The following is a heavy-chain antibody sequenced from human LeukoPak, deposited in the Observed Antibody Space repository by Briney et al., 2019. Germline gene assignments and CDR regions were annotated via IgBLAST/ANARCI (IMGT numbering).Heavy chain of an antibody. D-gene: IGHD2-2*01. J-gene: IGHJ4*02. V-gene: IGHV4-39*07. CDR2: IYSGGST. Sequence: PSETLSLTCTVSGGSTSSSSYYWGWIRQPPGKGLEWIGNIYSGGSTNYTPSLKSRVTISVDTSKNQFSLNPSSVTAADTALYYCARMCTGWRTFDYWGQGSLVTVSS. CDR1: GGSTSSSSYY. CDR3: ARMCTGWRTFDY.